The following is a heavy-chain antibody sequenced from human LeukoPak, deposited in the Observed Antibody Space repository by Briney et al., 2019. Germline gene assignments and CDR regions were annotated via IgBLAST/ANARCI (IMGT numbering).Heavy chain of an antibody. CDR3: ARHPGSSPALLDL. D-gene: IGHD2-15*01. CDR2: INPSGGST. Sequence: ASVKVSCKASGFTFTSYYMNWVRQAPGQGLEWMGIINPSGGSTSYAQKLQGRLTVTRDMSTSIVYMELGSLRSEDTAKYYCARHPGSSPALLDLWGQGTMVSVSS. CDR1: GFTFTSYY. V-gene: IGHV1-46*01. J-gene: IGHJ3*01.